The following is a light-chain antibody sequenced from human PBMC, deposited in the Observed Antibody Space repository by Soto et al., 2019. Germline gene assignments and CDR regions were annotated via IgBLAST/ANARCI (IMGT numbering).Light chain of an antibody. CDR1: QSVSSYY. V-gene: IGKV3-20*01. CDR2: GAS. J-gene: IGKJ1*01. CDR3: QQYDRSPRT. Sequence: EIVLTQSPGTLSLSPGKRATLSCRASQSVSSYYLAWFQHKPGQPPRLLIYGASIRATGIPDRFSGSGSGTDFTLTINRLEPEDFAVYYCQQYDRSPRTFGQGTWVEIK.